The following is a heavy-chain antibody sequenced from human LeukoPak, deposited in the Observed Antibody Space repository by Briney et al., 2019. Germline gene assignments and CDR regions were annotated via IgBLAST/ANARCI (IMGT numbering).Heavy chain of an antibody. CDR3: AGSDSIWASFDY. D-gene: IGHD3-16*01. Sequence: KTSETLSLTCTVSGGSISSYYWSWIRQPPGKGLEWIGYIYYSGSTNYNPSLKSRVTISVDTSKNQFSLKLSSVTAADTAVYYCAGSDSIWASFDYWGQGTLVTVSS. CDR2: IYYSGST. V-gene: IGHV4-59*01. CDR1: GGSISSYY. J-gene: IGHJ4*02.